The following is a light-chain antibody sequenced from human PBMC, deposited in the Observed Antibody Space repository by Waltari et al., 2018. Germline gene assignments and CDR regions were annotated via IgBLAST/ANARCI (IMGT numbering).Light chain of an antibody. CDR3: HQYGNSPFT. Sequence: EVVLTQSPGTLSLSPGERATLSCGASGSVSGDYLAWYQQKPGQAPRLLIHSSSSRATGVPDRFSGSGSGTDFTLTISRLEPEDFAVYYCHQYGNSPFTFGPGTKVDIK. CDR1: GSVSGDY. J-gene: IGKJ3*01. V-gene: IGKV3-20*01. CDR2: SSS.